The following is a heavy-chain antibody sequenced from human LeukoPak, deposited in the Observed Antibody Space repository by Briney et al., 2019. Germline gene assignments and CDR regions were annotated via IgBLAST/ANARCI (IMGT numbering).Heavy chain of an antibody. CDR3: AKGFGSGPKYYYDSSGYHNYFDY. CDR1: GFTFSSYG. CDR2: IWYDGSNK. D-gene: IGHD3-22*01. Sequence: PGGSLRLSCAASGFTFSSYGMHWVRQAPGKGLGWVAVIWYDGSNKYYADSVKGRFTISRDNSKNTLYLQMNSLRAEDTAVYYCAKGFGSGPKYYYDSSGYHNYFDYWGQGTLVTVSS. J-gene: IGHJ4*02. V-gene: IGHV3-33*06.